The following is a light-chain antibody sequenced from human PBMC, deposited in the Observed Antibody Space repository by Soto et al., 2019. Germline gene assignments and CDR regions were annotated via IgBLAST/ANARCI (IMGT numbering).Light chain of an antibody. Sequence: QSALTQPPSASGSPGQSVTISCTGTSRDVGGYNWVSWYQQHPGKAPKFMIYEVNRRPSGVPDRFSGSKSGNTASLTISGLQTDDEADYYGASYAGNNTPVIFGGGTKVTGL. CDR1: SRDVGGYNW. CDR2: EVN. V-gene: IGLV2-8*01. J-gene: IGLJ2*01. CDR3: ASYAGNNTPVI.